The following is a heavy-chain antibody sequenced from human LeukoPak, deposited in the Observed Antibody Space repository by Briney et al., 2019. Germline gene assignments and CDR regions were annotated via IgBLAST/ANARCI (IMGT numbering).Heavy chain of an antibody. V-gene: IGHV3-7*03. D-gene: IGHD3-16*01. J-gene: IGHJ6*02. CDR3: ARGGGLDV. Sequence: GGSLRLSCAGSGITFSSYWMNWARQAPGKGLEWVASISHNGNVNYYVDSVKGRFTISRDNAKNSLYPQMSNLRAEDTAVYFCARGGGLDVWGQGATVTVSS. CDR1: GITFSSYW. CDR2: ISHNGNVN.